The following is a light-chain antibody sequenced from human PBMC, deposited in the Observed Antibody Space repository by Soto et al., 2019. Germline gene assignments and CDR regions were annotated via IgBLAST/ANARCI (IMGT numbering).Light chain of an antibody. V-gene: IGLV2-11*01. CDR3: CSYAGSYTFYV. CDR1: SSDVGGYNY. J-gene: IGLJ1*01. CDR2: DVS. Sequence: HCGLAQPRSGSGSPGQSVTISCTGTSSDVGGYNYVSWYQQHPGKAPKLMIYDVSKRPSGVPDRFSGSKSGNTASLTISGLQAEDEADYYCCSYAGSYTFYVFGTGTKLTVL.